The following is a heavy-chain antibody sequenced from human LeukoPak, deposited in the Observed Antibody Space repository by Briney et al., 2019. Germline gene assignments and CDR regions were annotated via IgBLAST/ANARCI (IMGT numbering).Heavy chain of an antibody. J-gene: IGHJ4*02. D-gene: IGHD6-19*01. CDR1: GGSFSGYY. Sequence: KPSETLSLTCAVYGGSFSGYYWSWIRQPPGKGLEWIGEINHSGSTNYNPSLKSRVTISVDTSKDQFSLKLSSVTAADTAVYYCASRSGWHYYDYWGQGTLVTVSS. CDR2: INHSGST. V-gene: IGHV4-34*01. CDR3: ASRSGWHYYDY.